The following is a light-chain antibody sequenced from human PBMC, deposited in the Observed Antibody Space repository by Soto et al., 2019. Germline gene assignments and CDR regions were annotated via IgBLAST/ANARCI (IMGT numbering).Light chain of an antibody. Sequence: EIVMTQSPATLSVSPGERVTLSCRASQSIRNNLVWYQQKSGQAPRLLIYDASTRAAGIPVRFSCSGSGTEFTLTISSLQSEDFAVYFSQQFNAWPLTFGPGTKVEI. CDR1: QSIRNN. CDR2: DAS. CDR3: QQFNAWPLT. V-gene: IGKV3-15*01. J-gene: IGKJ3*01.